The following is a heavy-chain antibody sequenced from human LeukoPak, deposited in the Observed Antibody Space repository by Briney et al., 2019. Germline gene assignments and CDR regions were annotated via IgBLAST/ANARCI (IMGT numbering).Heavy chain of an antibody. CDR3: ARLPGGDSSSVVAFDI. CDR2: IYTSGST. J-gene: IGHJ3*02. CDR1: GGSISIYY. D-gene: IGHD2-21*02. V-gene: IGHV4-4*07. Sequence: SETLSLTCAVSGGSISIYYWSWIRQPAGKGLEWIGRIYTSGSTNYNPSLKSRVTMSVDTSKNLFSLKLTSVTAADTAVYYCARLPGGDSSSVVAFDIWGQGTMVTVSS.